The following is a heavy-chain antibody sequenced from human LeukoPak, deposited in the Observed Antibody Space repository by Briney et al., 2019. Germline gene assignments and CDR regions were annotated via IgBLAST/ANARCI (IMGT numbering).Heavy chain of an antibody. CDR3: ARTTQVEWLHFDY. CDR2: IFQSEST. Sequence: SQTLSLTCAVSGGSISSGGYSWSWIRQPPGKGLEWIGYIFQSESTYYNPSLKSRVTISVDTSKNQFSLKLSSVTAADTAVYYCARTTQVEWLHFDYWGQGTLVTVSS. D-gene: IGHD3-3*01. V-gene: IGHV4-30-2*02. CDR1: GGSISSGGYS. J-gene: IGHJ4*02.